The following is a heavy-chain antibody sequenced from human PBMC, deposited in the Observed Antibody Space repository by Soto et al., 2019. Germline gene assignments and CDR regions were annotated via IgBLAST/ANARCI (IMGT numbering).Heavy chain of an antibody. V-gene: IGHV3-74*01. Sequence: EVQLVESGGGLVQPGGSLRLSCAASGFTFSTYWMHWVRQAPGKGLAWVSRIINDGSNTNYADSVKGRFTISRDNAKHTLYLQMNSLRAEDTAVYYCARGTRVGGFGELQYWGQGALVTVSS. CDR2: IINDGSNT. CDR1: GFTFSTYW. CDR3: ARGTRVGGFGELQY. D-gene: IGHD3-10*01. J-gene: IGHJ4*02.